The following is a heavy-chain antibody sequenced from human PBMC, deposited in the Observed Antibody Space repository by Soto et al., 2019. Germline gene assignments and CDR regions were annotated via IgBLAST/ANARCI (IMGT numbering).Heavy chain of an antibody. CDR2: ISYDGSNK. CDR1: GFTFSSYA. V-gene: IGHV3-30-3*01. Sequence: GSLRLSCAASGFTFSSYAMHWVRQAPGKGLEWVAVISYDGSNKYYADSVKGRFTISRDNSKNTLYLQMNSLRAEDTVVYYCARPLWRNDYNWGYFDLWGRGTLVTVSS. CDR3: ARPLWRNDYNWGYFDL. D-gene: IGHD4-4*01. J-gene: IGHJ2*01.